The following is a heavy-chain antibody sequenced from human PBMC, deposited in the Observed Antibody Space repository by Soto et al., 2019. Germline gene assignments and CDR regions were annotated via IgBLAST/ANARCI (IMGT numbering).Heavy chain of an antibody. Sequence: GGSLRHSCAASGVTCSSYSMNWVRQAPGKGLVWVSRINSDGSSTTYADSVKGRFTISRDNAKNTLSLQMNSLRAEDTALYYCARAGLWGYDEFDIWGQGTMVTVSS. D-gene: IGHD7-27*01. CDR3: ARAGLWGYDEFDI. V-gene: IGHV3-74*01. CDR1: GVTCSSYS. CDR2: INSDGSST. J-gene: IGHJ3*02.